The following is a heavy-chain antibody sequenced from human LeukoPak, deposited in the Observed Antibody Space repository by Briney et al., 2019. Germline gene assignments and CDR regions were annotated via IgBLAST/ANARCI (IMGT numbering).Heavy chain of an antibody. J-gene: IGHJ5*02. CDR3: AKEMGGYDYDRSGYKPNH. D-gene: IGHD3-22*01. V-gene: IGHV3-43*02. CDR1: GSTFDGYA. CDR2: ISVDGGST. Sequence: GGSLRLSCTASGSTFDGYATHWVRQAPGKGLEWVSLISVDGGSTYNADSVKGRFTISRDNSKNSLYLQMNSLRPEATALYYCAKEMGGYDYDRSGYKPNHWGQGTLVTVSS.